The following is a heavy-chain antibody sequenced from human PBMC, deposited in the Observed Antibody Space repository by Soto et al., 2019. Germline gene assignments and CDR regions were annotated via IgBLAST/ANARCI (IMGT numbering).Heavy chain of an antibody. CDR1: GFAFSNFG. V-gene: IGHV3-33*01. CDR2: IWHNGNNK. J-gene: IGHJ4*02. CDR3: ARDPGQDEAMDY. Sequence: QVQVVESGGGVVQPGRSLRLSCVGPGFAFSNFGMHWVRQAPGKGLEWVAVIWHNGNNKDYADYAKGRFTISRDNSKNILYLEMNSLRVEDTAVYYCARDPGQDEAMDYWGQGTLVTVSS.